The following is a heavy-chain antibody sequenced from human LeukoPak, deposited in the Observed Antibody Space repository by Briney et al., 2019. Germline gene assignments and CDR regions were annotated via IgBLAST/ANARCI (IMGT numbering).Heavy chain of an antibody. V-gene: IGHV4-31*03. J-gene: IGHJ4*02. CDR3: ARDVNAAARFDY. CDR2: IYYSGST. D-gene: IGHD6-6*01. Sequence: SETLSLTCTVSGGPISSGGYYWSWIRQHPGKGLEWIGYIYYSGSTYYNPSLKSRVTISVDTSKNQFSLKLSSVTAADTAVYYCARDVNAAARFDYWGQGTLVTVSS. CDR1: GGPISSGGYY.